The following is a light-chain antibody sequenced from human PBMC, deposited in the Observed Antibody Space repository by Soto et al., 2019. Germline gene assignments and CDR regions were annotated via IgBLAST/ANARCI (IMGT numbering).Light chain of an antibody. CDR3: QQYNNWPPWT. V-gene: IGKV3-15*01. CDR2: GAS. Sequence: ETVMTQSPATLSVSPGERATLSCRASQGVASNLAWYQQKPGQAPRLLIYGASTRATGIPGRFSGSGSGTDFTLTISSLQSEDFAVYYCQQYNNWPPWTFGQGTKVEIK. CDR1: QGVASN. J-gene: IGKJ1*01.